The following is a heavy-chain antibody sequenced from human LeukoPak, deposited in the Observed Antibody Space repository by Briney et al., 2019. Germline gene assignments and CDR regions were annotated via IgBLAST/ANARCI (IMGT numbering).Heavy chain of an antibody. CDR3: AKDYYYGSGSYYTEFDY. Sequence: GGSLRLSCAASGFNFASNWMHWVRQTPGKGLMWVSRINSGGSGTSYADSVEGRFAISRDNSKNTLYLQMNSLRAEDTAVFYCAKDYYYGSGSYYTEFDYWGQGTLVTVSS. CDR2: INSGGSGT. CDR1: GFNFASNW. V-gene: IGHV3-74*01. J-gene: IGHJ4*02. D-gene: IGHD3-10*01.